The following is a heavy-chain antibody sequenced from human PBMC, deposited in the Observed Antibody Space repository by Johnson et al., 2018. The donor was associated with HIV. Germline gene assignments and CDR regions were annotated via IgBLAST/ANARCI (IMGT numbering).Heavy chain of an antibody. Sequence: VQLVESGGGVVQPGESLGLSCAASGFIFNNYGMHWVRQAPGKGLEWVAFIRYDGSRTYYADSVKGRFTISRDKTKNTLYLEMNSLRTEDTAVYHCAKDVDRLLWEGDAFDIWGQGTMVTVSS. V-gene: IGHV3-30*02. J-gene: IGHJ3*02. CDR3: AKDVDRLLWEGDAFDI. CDR2: IRYDGSRT. D-gene: IGHD1-26*01. CDR1: GFIFNNYG.